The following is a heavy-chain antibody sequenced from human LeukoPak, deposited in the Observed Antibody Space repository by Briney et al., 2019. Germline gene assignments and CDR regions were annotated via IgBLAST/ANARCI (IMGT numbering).Heavy chain of an antibody. V-gene: IGHV1-2*02. D-gene: IGHD2-21*01. CDR2: INPNSGGT. CDR3: ARADRLDGGPYLIGP. J-gene: IGHJ5*02. CDR1: GYSFTDYY. Sequence: ASMKVSCKTSGYSFTDYYMHWVRQAPGQGLEWMGWINPNSGGTSSAQKFQGRVTMTRDTSITTVYMEVSWLTSDDTAIYYCARADRLDGGPYLIGPWGQGTLVTVSS.